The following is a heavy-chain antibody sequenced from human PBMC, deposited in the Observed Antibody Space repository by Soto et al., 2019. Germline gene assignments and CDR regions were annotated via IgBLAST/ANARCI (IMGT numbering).Heavy chain of an antibody. D-gene: IGHD5-18*01. J-gene: IGHJ4*02. Sequence: EVQLVESGGGLGQPGGSLRLSCAASGFMFSAYWMSWVRQAPGKGLEWVANIHGDGGKIYYVDSVKGRFTISRDNAKRSLYVQMNSLRAEDTAVYYCARDFYGGYTYGPGDYWGQGALVAVSS. CDR1: GFMFSAYW. CDR3: ARDFYGGYTYGPGDY. V-gene: IGHV3-7*01. CDR2: IHGDGGKI.